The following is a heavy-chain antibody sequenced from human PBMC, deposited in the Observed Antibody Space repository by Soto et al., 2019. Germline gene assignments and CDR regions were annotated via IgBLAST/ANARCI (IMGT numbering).Heavy chain of an antibody. CDR1: GFTFSSYA. J-gene: IGHJ5*02. Sequence: LRLSCAASGFTFSSYAMSWVRQAPGKGLEWVSAISGGGGSTYYADSVKGRFTISRDNSKNTLYLQMNSLRAEDTAVYYCAKGGYNYVRWFDPWGQGTLVTVSS. CDR2: ISGGGGST. D-gene: IGHD3-22*01. V-gene: IGHV3-23*01. CDR3: AKGGYNYVRWFDP.